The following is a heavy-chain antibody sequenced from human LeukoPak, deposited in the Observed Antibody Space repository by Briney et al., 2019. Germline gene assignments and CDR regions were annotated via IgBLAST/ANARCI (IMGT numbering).Heavy chain of an antibody. CDR2: FYYSGST. Sequence: SETLSLTCTVSGDSISSNSYYWGWIRRPPGKGLEWIGSFYYSGSTYYNPSLKSRVTISVDASKNQFSLKLTSVTAADAAVYYCARLPATASYYYYYMDVWGKGTTVTFSS. CDR3: ARLPATASYYYYYMDV. CDR1: GDSISSNSYY. V-gene: IGHV4-39*07. J-gene: IGHJ6*03.